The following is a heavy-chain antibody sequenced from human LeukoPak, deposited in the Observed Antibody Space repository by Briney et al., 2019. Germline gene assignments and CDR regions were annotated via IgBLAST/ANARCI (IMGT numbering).Heavy chain of an antibody. V-gene: IGHV4-59*08. J-gene: IGHJ4*02. CDR2: IYHSGST. Sequence: PSETLSLTCTVSGGSLRSYYWSWIRQPPGKGLEWSGFIYHSGSTDYNPSLKSRGTISVDTSKNQFSLKLSSVTAADTAVYYCARTNYYGSGSYYPDFWGQGTLVTVSS. D-gene: IGHD3-10*01. CDR1: GGSLRSYY. CDR3: ARTNYYGSGSYYPDF.